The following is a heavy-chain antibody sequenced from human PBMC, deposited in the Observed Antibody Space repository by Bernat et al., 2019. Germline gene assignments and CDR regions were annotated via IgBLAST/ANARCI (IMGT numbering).Heavy chain of an antibody. CDR3: ARAPPPDFWSGYLPREFDY. J-gene: IGHJ4*02. CDR1: GFTFSSYW. D-gene: IGHD3-3*01. Sequence: EVQLVESGGGLVQPGGSLRLSCAASGFTFSSYWMHWVRQAPGKGLVWVSRINSDGSSTSYADSVQGRFTISRDNAKNTLYLQMNSLRAEDTAVYYCARAPPPDFWSGYLPREFDYWGQGTLVTVSS. CDR2: INSDGSST. V-gene: IGHV3-74*01.